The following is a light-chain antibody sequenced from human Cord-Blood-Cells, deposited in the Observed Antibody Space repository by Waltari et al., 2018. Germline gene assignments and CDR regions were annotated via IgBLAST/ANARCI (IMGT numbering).Light chain of an antibody. CDR3: SSYTSSSTYV. J-gene: IGLJ1*01. Sequence: QSALTQPASVSGSPGQSITISCTGTSSDVGGYNYVSWYQQHPGKAPKLIIYEVSNRPSGVSNRFSGSNSGTTASLTISGLQAEDEADYYCSSYTSSSTYVFGTGTKVTVL. CDR1: SSDVGGYNY. V-gene: IGLV2-14*01. CDR2: EVS.